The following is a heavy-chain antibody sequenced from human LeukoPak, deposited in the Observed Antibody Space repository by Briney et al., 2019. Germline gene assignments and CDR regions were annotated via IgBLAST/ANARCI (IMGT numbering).Heavy chain of an antibody. CDR1: GYTFTSYA. D-gene: IGHD6-19*01. V-gene: IGHV1-18*01. CDR2: ISAYNGNT. CDR3: ARGGRAVAFRLSHDY. Sequence: ASVKVSCKASGYTFTSYAMHWVRQAPGQGLEWMGWISAYNGNTNYAQKLQGRVTMTTDTSTSTAYMELRSLRSDDTAVYYCARGGRAVAFRLSHDYWGQGTLVTVSS. J-gene: IGHJ4*02.